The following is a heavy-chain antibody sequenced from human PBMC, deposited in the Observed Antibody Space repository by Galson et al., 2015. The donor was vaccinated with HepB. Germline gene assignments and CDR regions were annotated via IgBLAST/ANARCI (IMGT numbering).Heavy chain of an antibody. CDR1: GYTFTSYY. CDR3: ARDLPYKYDSSGYDY. CDR2: VNPSDGTR. Sequence: SVKVSCKASGYTFTSYYIHWVRQAPGQGLEWMGVVNPSDGTRSYAQKFQGRVTMTRDTSTSTVYMELSSLRSEDTAVYYCARDLPYKYDSSGYDYWGQGTLVTVSS. D-gene: IGHD3-22*01. V-gene: IGHV1-46*03. J-gene: IGHJ4*02.